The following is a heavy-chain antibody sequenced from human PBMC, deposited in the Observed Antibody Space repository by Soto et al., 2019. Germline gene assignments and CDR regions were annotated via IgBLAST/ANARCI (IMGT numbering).Heavy chain of an antibody. CDR2: VYNSGST. V-gene: IGHV4-59*01. CDR3: ARYRREAVAGYTLDN. Sequence: LSLTCTVSGDSISSNYWTWIRQPPGKGLEWIGYVYNSGSTNYNPSLKSRVTISEDTSKSQFSLKVNSMTAADTAVYYCARYRREAVAGYTLDNWGQGILVTVSS. J-gene: IGHJ4*02. D-gene: IGHD6-13*01. CDR1: GDSISSNY.